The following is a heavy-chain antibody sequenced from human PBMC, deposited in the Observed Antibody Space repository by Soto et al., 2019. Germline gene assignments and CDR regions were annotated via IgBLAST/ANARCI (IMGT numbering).Heavy chain of an antibody. Sequence: GGSLRLSCAASGFKFSNYAMSWVRQAPGKGLEWVSLISATGGGTYYADSVKGRFTISRDNSHNTLYLQVHSLTAEDTAVYYCAKDRRAGGNSAFYFDFWGQGAQVTVS. CDR2: ISATGGGT. CDR3: AKDRRAGGNSAFYFDF. CDR1: GFKFSNYA. J-gene: IGHJ4*02. V-gene: IGHV3-23*01. D-gene: IGHD3-16*01.